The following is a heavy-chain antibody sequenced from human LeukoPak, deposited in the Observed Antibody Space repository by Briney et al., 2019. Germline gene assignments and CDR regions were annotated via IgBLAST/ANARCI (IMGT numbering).Heavy chain of an antibody. V-gene: IGHV1-69*13. CDR1: GGTFSSYA. CDR3: ASDSSGYYSPDYYYYGMDV. J-gene: IGHJ6*02. CDR2: VIPIFGTA. Sequence: SVKVSCKASGGTFSSYAISWVRQAPGQGLEWMGGVIPIFGTANYAQKFQGRVTITADESTSTAYMELSSLRSEDTAVYYCASDSSGYYSPDYYYYGMDVWGQGTTVTVSS. D-gene: IGHD3-22*01.